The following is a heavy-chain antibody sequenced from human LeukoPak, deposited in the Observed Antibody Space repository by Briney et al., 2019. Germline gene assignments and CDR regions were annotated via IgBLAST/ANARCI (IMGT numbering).Heavy chain of an antibody. J-gene: IGHJ4*02. CDR3: ARARRLAVAGHLDY. CDR2: IYYSGST. Sequence: SETLSLTCTASGGSISSYYWSWIRQPPGKGLERIGYIYYSGSTNYNPSLKSRVTISVDTSKNQFSLKLSSVTAADTAVYYCARARRLAVAGHLDYWGQGTLVTVSS. CDR1: GGSISSYY. V-gene: IGHV4-59*08. D-gene: IGHD6-19*01.